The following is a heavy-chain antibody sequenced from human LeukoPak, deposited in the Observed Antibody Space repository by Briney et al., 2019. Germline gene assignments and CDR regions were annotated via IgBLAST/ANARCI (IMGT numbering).Heavy chain of an antibody. CDR1: GFTFSSYW. V-gene: IGHV3-74*01. J-gene: IGHJ4*02. CDR3: AKQGYTYAIDY. CDR2: INTDGSST. D-gene: IGHD5-18*01. Sequence: GGSLRLSCAASGFTFSSYWMHWVRQAPGKGLVWVSRINTDGSSTNYADSVKGRFTISRDNARNTLYLQMNSLGAEDTAVCYCAKQGYTYAIDYWGQGTLVTVSS.